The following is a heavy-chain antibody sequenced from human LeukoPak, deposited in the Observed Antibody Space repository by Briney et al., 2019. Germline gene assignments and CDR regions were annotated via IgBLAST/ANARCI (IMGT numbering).Heavy chain of an antibody. Sequence: PSETLSLTCTVSGGSISSYYWSWIRQPPGKGLEWIGYIYYSGSTNYNPSLKSRVTISVDTSKNQFSLKLSSVTAADTAVYYCARDAIGYCSSTSCYSRAFDIWGQGTMVTVSS. D-gene: IGHD2-2*01. J-gene: IGHJ3*02. V-gene: IGHV4-59*01. CDR3: ARDAIGYCSSTSCYSRAFDI. CDR2: IYYSGST. CDR1: GGSISSYY.